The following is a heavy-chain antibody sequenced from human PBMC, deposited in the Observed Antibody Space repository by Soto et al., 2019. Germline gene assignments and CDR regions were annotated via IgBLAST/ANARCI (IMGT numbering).Heavy chain of an antibody. J-gene: IGHJ6*03. CDR1: GGSISSDY. D-gene: IGHD3-10*01. Sequence: PSETLSLTCTVSGGSISSDYWTWIRQPPGKGLEWIGYVYYSGSTKYNPSLKSRVTMSVDTSKSQFSLKLSSVTAADTAVYYCANMAYIDYYMDVWGKGTTVTVSS. CDR2: VYYSGST. V-gene: IGHV4-59*08. CDR3: ANMAYIDYYMDV.